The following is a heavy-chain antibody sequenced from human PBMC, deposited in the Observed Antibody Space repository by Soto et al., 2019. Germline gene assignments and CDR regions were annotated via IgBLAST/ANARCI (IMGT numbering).Heavy chain of an antibody. Sequence: WGSLRLSCVASGFTFISYSMNFFRHSPGKGLEWVSSISSSSSYIYYADSVKGRFTISRDNAKNSLYLQMNSLRAEDTAVYYCARDFPVGATPPEYYFDYWGQGTLVTVSS. D-gene: IGHD1-26*01. CDR2: ISSSSSYI. J-gene: IGHJ4*02. V-gene: IGHV3-21*01. CDR1: GFTFISYS. CDR3: ARDFPVGATPPEYYFDY.